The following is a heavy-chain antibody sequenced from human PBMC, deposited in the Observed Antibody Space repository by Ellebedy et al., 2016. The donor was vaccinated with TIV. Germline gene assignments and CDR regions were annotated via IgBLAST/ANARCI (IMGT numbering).Heavy chain of an antibody. CDR2: MFYSGST. CDR1: GGSIRNSAFY. J-gene: IGHJ5*02. CDR3: ARLGVPPIDWFDP. V-gene: IGHV4-39*01. D-gene: IGHD1-26*01. Sequence: MPSETLSLTCSVSGGSIRNSAFYWAWIRQPPGKGLEWIASMFYSGSTDYNSSLKSRVTMSVDTSRNFFSLNLTSVTAADTAVYYCARLGVPPIDWFDPWGRGTLVTVSS.